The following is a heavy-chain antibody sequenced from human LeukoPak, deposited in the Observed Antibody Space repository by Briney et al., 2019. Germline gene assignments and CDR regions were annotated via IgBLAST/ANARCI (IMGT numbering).Heavy chain of an antibody. Sequence: GGSLRLSCAASGFTFSDYYMSWIRQAPGKGLEWVANIKQDGSEKYYVDSVKGRFTISRDNAKNSLYLQMNSLRAEDTAVYYCAREYDSSGYPFDYWGQGTLVTVSS. CDR3: AREYDSSGYPFDY. V-gene: IGHV3-7*01. D-gene: IGHD3-22*01. J-gene: IGHJ4*02. CDR2: IKQDGSEK. CDR1: GFTFSDYY.